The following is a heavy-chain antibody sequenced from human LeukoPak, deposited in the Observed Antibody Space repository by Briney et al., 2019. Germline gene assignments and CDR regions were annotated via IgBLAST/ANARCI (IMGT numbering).Heavy chain of an antibody. CDR1: GFIFNKHA. J-gene: IGHJ4*02. V-gene: IGHV3-23*01. D-gene: IGHD4/OR15-4a*01. CDR3: AKERDYGPADY. CDR2: LSGSGSST. Sequence: GGSLRLSCVASGFIFNKHAMSWVRQAPGKGLEWVSGLSGSGSSTDYADSVKGRFTVSRDNSKNTLFLQMNSLRAEDTAIYYCAKERDYGPADYWGQGTLVTVSS.